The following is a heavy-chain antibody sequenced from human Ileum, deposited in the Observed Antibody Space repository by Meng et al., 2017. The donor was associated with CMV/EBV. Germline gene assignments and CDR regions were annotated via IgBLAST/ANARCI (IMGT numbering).Heavy chain of an antibody. CDR2: MNPNSGNT. Sequence: SGYTFTSYDINWVRQATGQGLEWMGWMNPNSGNTGYAQKFQGRVTITRNTSISTAYMELSSLRSEDTAVYYCARGGAYYYDSIFNYWGQGTLVTVSS. CDR1: GYTFTSYD. J-gene: IGHJ4*02. D-gene: IGHD3-22*01. V-gene: IGHV1-8*03. CDR3: ARGGAYYYDSIFNY.